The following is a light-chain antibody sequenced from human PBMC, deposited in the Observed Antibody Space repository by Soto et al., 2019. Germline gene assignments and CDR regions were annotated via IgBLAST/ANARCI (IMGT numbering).Light chain of an antibody. Sequence: VLTKSPGTLSLSPGERATLSCRASQSVSSSYLAWYQQKPGQAPRLLIYGASSRATGIPDRFGGSGSGTDFTLTISRLEPEDFAVYYCQQYGSSPTWTFGQGTKVDIK. CDR2: GAS. V-gene: IGKV3-20*01. J-gene: IGKJ1*01. CDR3: QQYGSSPTWT. CDR1: QSVSSSY.